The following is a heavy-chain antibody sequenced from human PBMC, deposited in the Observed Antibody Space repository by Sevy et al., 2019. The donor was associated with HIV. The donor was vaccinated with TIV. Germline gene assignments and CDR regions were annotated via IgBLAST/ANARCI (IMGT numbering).Heavy chain of an antibody. CDR2: ISHDGINE. Sequence: GGSLRLSCSASGFTFFNAWMSWVRQAPGKGLEWVALISHDGINEYYADSVKGRFTISRDNSKNTVYLEMNSLRNEDTAIYFCANAYSGSYSHSYLYALDVWGQGTTVTVSS. V-gene: IGHV3-30*18. D-gene: IGHD1-26*01. J-gene: IGHJ6*02. CDR3: ANAYSGSYSHSYLYALDV. CDR1: GFTFFNAW.